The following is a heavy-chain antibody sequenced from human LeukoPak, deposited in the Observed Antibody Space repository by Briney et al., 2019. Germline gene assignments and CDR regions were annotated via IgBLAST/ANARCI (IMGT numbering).Heavy chain of an antibody. Sequence: GGSLRLSCAASGFTFSSYSMNWVRQAPGKGVEWVSSISSSSSYIYYADSVKGRFTISRDNAKNSLYLQMNSLRAEDTAVYYCARTFGYGGNSGFPKYGMDVWGQGTTVTVSS. V-gene: IGHV3-21*01. D-gene: IGHD4-23*01. CDR1: GFTFSSYS. CDR2: ISSSSSYI. J-gene: IGHJ6*02. CDR3: ARTFGYGGNSGFPKYGMDV.